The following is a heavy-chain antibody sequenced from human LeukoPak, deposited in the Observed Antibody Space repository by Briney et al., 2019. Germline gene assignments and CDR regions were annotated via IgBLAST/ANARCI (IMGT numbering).Heavy chain of an antibody. Sequence: GGSLRLSCAASGFTVSSYYMSWVRQAPGKGLEWVSVIYSGGYTYYADSVKGRFTISRDNSKNTLYLQMNSLRAEDTAVYYCARDLQRHYYDSSGYYTIGGFDIWGQGTMVTVSS. CDR1: GFTVSSYY. CDR2: IYSGGYT. V-gene: IGHV3-53*01. D-gene: IGHD3-22*01. J-gene: IGHJ3*02. CDR3: ARDLQRHYYDSSGYYTIGGFDI.